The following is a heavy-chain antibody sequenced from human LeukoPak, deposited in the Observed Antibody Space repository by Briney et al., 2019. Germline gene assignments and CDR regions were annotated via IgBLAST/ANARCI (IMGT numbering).Heavy chain of an antibody. J-gene: IGHJ6*02. D-gene: IGHD1/OR15-1a*01. V-gene: IGHV1-58*02. Sequence: SVKVSCKASGFTFTSSAMQWVRQARGQRLEWIGWIVVGSGNTNYAQKFQERVTITRDMSTSTAYMELSSLRSEDTAVYYCAALGWNNHYYYYGMDVWGQGTTVTVSS. CDR2: IVVGSGNT. CDR1: GFTFTSSA. CDR3: AALGWNNHYYYYGMDV.